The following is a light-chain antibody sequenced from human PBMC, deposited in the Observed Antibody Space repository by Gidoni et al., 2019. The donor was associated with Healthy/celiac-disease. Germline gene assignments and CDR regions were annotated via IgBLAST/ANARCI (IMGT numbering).Light chain of an antibody. CDR3: QQSYSTPPR. V-gene: IGKV1-39*01. J-gene: IGKJ1*01. Sequence: IQTTQSPSSLSASVGDRVTITCRASQSISSYLNWYQQKPGKAPKLLIYAASSLQSGVPSRFSGSGSGTDFTLTISSLQPEDFATYYCQQSYSTPPRFGQGTKVEIK. CDR1: QSISSY. CDR2: AAS.